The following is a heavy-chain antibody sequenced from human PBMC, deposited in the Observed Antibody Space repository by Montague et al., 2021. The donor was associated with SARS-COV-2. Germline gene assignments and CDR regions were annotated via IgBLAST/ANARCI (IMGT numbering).Heavy chain of an antibody. Sequence: CAISGDSVSSNIAAWNWNRQSPSRGLEWLGRTYYRSKWYNDCAVSVRSRITISPDTSKNQFSLQLNSVTPEDTAVYYCTQERGPGRTTWHYFDYWGQGTLVTVSS. V-gene: IGHV6-1*01. D-gene: IGHD1-14*01. CDR3: TQERGPGRTTWHYFDY. CDR1: GDSVSSNIAA. J-gene: IGHJ4*02. CDR2: TYYRSKWYN.